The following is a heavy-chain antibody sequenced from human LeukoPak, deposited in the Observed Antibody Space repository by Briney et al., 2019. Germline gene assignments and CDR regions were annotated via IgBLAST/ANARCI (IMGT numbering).Heavy chain of an antibody. D-gene: IGHD4-23*01. Sequence: GGSLRLSCAVSGFTFSSYWMHWVRQAPGKGLAWVSRIDRDGSRINYADSVKGRFTISRDNGKNTLFLQMNSLRAEDAAVYYCVRGNDYGGPHYWGQGTLVTVSS. CDR2: IDRDGSRI. V-gene: IGHV3-74*01. CDR3: VRGNDYGGPHY. CDR1: GFTFSSYW. J-gene: IGHJ4*02.